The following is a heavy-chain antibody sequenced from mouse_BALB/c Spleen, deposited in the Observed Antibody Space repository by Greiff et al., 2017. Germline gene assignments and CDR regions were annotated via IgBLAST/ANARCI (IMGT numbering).Heavy chain of an antibody. CDR1: GYTFTSYW. V-gene: IGHV1S127*01. CDR3: TRSNYDGSSHYYAMDY. CDR2: IDPSDSYT. D-gene: IGHD1-1*01. J-gene: IGHJ4*01. Sequence: QVQLQQFGAELVKPGASVKMSCKASGYTFTSYWMHWVKQRPGQGLEWIGVIDPSDSYTSYNQKFKGKATLTVDTSSSTAYMQLSSLTSEDSAVYYCTRSNYDGSSHYYAMDYWGQGTSVTVSS.